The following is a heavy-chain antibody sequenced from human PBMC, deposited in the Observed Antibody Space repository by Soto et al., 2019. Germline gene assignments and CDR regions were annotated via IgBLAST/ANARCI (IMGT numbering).Heavy chain of an antibody. D-gene: IGHD4-17*01. J-gene: IGHJ3*02. Sequence: EVQLLESGGGLVQPGGSLRLTCAASGFSFSTYAMNWVRQAPGKGLEWVSTISGNGGSTYYADSVKGRFTISRDNSKNTLYLQMNSLRAEDTAVYYCAKANLYYGDYVRWAFKIWGQGTMVTVSS. CDR2: ISGNGGST. CDR1: GFSFSTYA. CDR3: AKANLYYGDYVRWAFKI. V-gene: IGHV3-23*01.